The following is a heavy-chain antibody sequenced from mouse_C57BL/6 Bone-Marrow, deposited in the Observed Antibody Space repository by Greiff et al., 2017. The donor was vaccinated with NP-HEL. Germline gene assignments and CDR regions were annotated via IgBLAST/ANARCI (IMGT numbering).Heavy chain of an antibody. CDR1: GYTFTSYG. D-gene: IGHD4-1*01. J-gene: IGHJ1*03. Sequence: QVQLQQSGAELARPGASVKLSCKASGYTFTSYGISWVKQRTGQGLEWIGEIYPRSGNTYYNEKLKGKATLTADKSSSTAYMELRSLTSEDSAVYFCARKTGTDWYFDVWGTGTTVTVSS. V-gene: IGHV1-81*01. CDR3: ARKTGTDWYFDV. CDR2: IYPRSGNT.